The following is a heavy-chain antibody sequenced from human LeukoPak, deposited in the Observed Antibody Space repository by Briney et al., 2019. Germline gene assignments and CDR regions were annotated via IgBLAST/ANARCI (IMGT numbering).Heavy chain of an antibody. CDR3: ARARIAVTGTGINLDWFDP. J-gene: IGHJ5*02. CDR2: INHSGST. Sequence: PSETPSLTCAVYGGSFSGYYWSWIRQPPGKGLEWIGEINHSGSTNYNPSLKSRVTISVDTSKNQFSLKLSSVTAADTAVYYCARARIAVTGTGINLDWFDPWGQGTLVTVSS. CDR1: GGSFSGYY. V-gene: IGHV4-34*01. D-gene: IGHD6-19*01.